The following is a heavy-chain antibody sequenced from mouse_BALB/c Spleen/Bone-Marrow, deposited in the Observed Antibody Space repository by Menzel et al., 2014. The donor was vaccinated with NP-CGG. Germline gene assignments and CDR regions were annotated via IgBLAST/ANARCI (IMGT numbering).Heavy chain of an antibody. V-gene: IGHV1S137*01. J-gene: IGHJ3*01. Sequence: VKLVELGPELVRLGVSVKISCKGFGYTFTDYALHWVKQSHAKSLEGIGVISTYFGNINYNQKFKGKATMTVDKSPSTAYMELAILTSKDAAAYYYARGINYSSDWFAYWGQGLWSLSL. CDR3: ARGINYSSDWFAY. D-gene: IGHD2-12*01. CDR1: GYTFTDYA. CDR2: ISTYFGNI.